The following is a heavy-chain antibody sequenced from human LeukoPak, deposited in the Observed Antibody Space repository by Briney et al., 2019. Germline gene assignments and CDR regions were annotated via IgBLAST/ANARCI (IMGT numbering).Heavy chain of an antibody. D-gene: IGHD3-22*01. J-gene: IGHJ4*02. CDR1: GGSISSYY. V-gene: IGHV4-4*07. Sequence: SETLSLTCTVSGGSISSYYWSWIRQPAGKGLEWIGRIYTSGSTNYNPSLKSRVTISVDTSKNQFSLKLSSVTAADTAVYYCAREGLGLNGYYPFDYWGQGTLVTASS. CDR2: IYTSGST. CDR3: AREGLGLNGYYPFDY.